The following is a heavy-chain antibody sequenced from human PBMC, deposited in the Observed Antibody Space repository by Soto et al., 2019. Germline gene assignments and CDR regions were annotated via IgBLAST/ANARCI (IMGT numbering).Heavy chain of an antibody. V-gene: IGHV4-34*01. CDR3: ARVVVSGSGWYYFDY. J-gene: IGHJ4*02. Sequence: LSLTCAVYGGSFSGYYWSWIRQPPGKGLEWIGEINHSGSTNYNPSLKSRVTISVDTSKSQFSLKLSSVTAADTAVYYCARVVVSGSGWYYFDYWGQGTLVTVSS. CDR1: GGSFSGYY. D-gene: IGHD6-19*01. CDR2: INHSGST.